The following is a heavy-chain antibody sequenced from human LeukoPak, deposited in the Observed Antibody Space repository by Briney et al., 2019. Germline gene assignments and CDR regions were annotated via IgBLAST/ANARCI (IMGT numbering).Heavy chain of an antibody. V-gene: IGHV3-74*01. D-gene: IGHD6-13*01. Sequence: GGSLRLSCAASGFTFSSYWMHWVRQAPGKGLVWVSRINSDGSSTSYADSVKGRFTISRDHAKNTLYLQMNSLRAEDTAVYYCASSSSSSWEYRYYYYGMDVWGQGTTVTVSS. CDR2: INSDGSST. CDR3: ASSSSSSWEYRYYYYGMDV. CDR1: GFTFSSYW. J-gene: IGHJ6*02.